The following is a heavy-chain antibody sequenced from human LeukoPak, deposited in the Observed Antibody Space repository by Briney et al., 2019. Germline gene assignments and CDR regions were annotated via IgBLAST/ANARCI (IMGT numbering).Heavy chain of an antibody. Sequence: GGSLRLSCTASGFNFSNYWMHWVRQGPGKGLVWVSRINSDGSSTSYADSVKGRFTISRDNAKNTLYLQMNSLRAEDTAVYYCASYSGSYLTYYYGMDVWGQGTTVTVSS. CDR2: INSDGSST. D-gene: IGHD1-26*01. CDR1: GFNFSNYW. V-gene: IGHV3-74*01. J-gene: IGHJ6*02. CDR3: ASYSGSYLTYYYGMDV.